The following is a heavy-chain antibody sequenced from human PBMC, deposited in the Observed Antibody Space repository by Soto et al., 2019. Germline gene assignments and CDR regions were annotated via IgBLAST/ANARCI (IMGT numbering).Heavy chain of an antibody. D-gene: IGHD1-26*01. V-gene: IGHV4-34*01. Sequence: SETLSLTCAVYGGSFSGYYWSWIRQPPGKGLEWIGEINHSGSTNYNPSLKSRVTISVDTSKNQFSLKLSSVTAADTAVYYCARGLGATDYWGQGTLVTVSS. CDR2: INHSGST. CDR3: ARGLGATDY. J-gene: IGHJ4*02. CDR1: GGSFSGYY.